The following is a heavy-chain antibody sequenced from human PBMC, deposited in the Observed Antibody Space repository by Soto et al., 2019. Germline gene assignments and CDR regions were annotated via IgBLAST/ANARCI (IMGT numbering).Heavy chain of an antibody. J-gene: IGHJ6*02. V-gene: IGHV1-69*01. D-gene: IGHD2-15*01. CDR1: GGTFSSYA. Sequence: QVQLVQSGAEVKKPGSSVKVSCKAPGGTFSSYAISWLRQAPGQGLEWMGGIIPIFGTAKYAQKVQGRVTITADESTSTGYMELSSLRSEDTAVYYCARSQGGSSSLDIYYYYYYGMDVWGQGTTVTVSS. CDR2: IIPIFGTA. CDR3: ARSQGGSSSLDIYYYYYYGMDV.